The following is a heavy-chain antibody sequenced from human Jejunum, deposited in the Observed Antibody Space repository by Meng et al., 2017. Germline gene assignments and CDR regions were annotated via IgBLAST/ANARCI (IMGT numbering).Heavy chain of an antibody. D-gene: IGHD1-7*01. CDR2: IYYTGST. V-gene: IGHV4-31*03. Sequence: QIQWREWGPGLVRQSQTWSLTSTSSAGSLRTGAYCLSWIRQHPGKGLEWVGYIYYTGSTFYNPSLKSRVSISLETSKNRFSLKVTSVTAADTAFYYCARLGITETIGGFDPWGQGILVTVSS. CDR3: ARLGITETIGGFDP. J-gene: IGHJ5*02. CDR1: AGSLRTGAYC.